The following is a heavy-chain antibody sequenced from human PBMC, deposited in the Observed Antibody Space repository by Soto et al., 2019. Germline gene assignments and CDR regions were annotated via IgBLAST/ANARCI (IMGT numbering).Heavy chain of an antibody. Sequence: ASVKVSCKASGYTFTSYGISWVRQAPGQGLEWMGWISAYNGNTNYAQKLQGRVTMTTDTSTSTAYMELRSLRSDDTAVYYCARDLLLLDWLLSDGMDVRGQGTTVTVSS. V-gene: IGHV1-18*01. CDR1: GYTFTSYG. J-gene: IGHJ6*02. D-gene: IGHD3-3*01. CDR3: ARDLLLLDWLLSDGMDV. CDR2: ISAYNGNT.